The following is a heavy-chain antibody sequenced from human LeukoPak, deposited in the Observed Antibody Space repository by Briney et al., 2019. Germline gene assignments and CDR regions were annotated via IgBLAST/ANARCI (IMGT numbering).Heavy chain of an antibody. J-gene: IGHJ5*02. Sequence: GGSLRLSCAASGFTFSSYSMNWVRQAPGKGLEWVSSISSSSSYIYYADSVKGRFTISRDNAKNSLYLQMNSLRAEDTAVYYCARDRIFGVDGFDPWGQGTLVTVSS. V-gene: IGHV3-21*01. CDR2: ISSSSSYI. D-gene: IGHD3-3*01. CDR3: ARDRIFGVDGFDP. CDR1: GFTFSSYS.